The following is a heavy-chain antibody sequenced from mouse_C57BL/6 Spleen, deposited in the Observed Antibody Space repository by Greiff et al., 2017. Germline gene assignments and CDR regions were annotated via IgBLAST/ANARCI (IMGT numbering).Heavy chain of an antibody. CDR1: GYTFTDYY. V-gene: IGHV1-76*01. D-gene: IGHD3-2*02. CDR2: IYPGSGNT. J-gene: IGHJ4*01. CDR3: ARRSSGSYYYAMDD. Sequence: QVQLQQSGAELVRPGASVKLSCKASGYTFTDYYINWVKQRPGQGLEWIARIYPGSGNTYYNEKFKGKATLTAEKSSSTAYMQLSSLTSEDSAVYFCARRSSGSYYYAMDDWGQGTSVTVSS.